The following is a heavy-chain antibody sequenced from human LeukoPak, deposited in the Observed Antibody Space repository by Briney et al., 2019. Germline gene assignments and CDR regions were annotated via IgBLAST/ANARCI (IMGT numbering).Heavy chain of an antibody. CDR3: ASHFRNYYRIYY. J-gene: IGHJ4*02. V-gene: IGHV3-21*01. CDR1: ILSLHIYT. CDR2: ISGSGSYI. Sequence: GGSLRLSCAASILSLHIYTLNCAREDPRKGLEGGSSISGSGSYIYYSDSVKGRFTISRDNAKTSLSLQMNSLRAEDTAIYYCASHFRNYYRIYYWGQGILVTVSS. D-gene: IGHD3-10*01.